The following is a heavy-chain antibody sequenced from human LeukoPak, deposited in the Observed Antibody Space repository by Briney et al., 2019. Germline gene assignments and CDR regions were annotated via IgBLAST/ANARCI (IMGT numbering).Heavy chain of an antibody. J-gene: IGHJ4*02. V-gene: IGHV1-2*02. CDR2: INPNSGGT. CDR3: ARDSWVDCTNGVAYFDY. CDR1: GYTFTGYY. Sequence: ASVKVSCKASGYTFTGYYMHWVRQVPGQGLEWMGWINPNSGGTNYAQKFQGRVTMTRDTSISTAYMELSRLRSDDTAVYYCARDSWVDCTNGVAYFDYWGQGTLVTVSS. D-gene: IGHD2-8*01.